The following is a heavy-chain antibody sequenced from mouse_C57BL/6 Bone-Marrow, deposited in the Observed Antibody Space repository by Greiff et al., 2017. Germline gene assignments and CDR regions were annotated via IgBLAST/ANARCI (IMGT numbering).Heavy chain of an antibody. D-gene: IGHD1-1*01. J-gene: IGHJ2*01. V-gene: IGHV1-50*01. CDR3: AREGRPYYGSSLYYFDY. Sequence: QVQLQQPGAELVKPGASVKLSCKASGYTFTSYWMQWVKQRPGQGLEWIGEIDPSDSYTNYNQKFKGKATLTIDTSSSTAYMQRSSLTSEDSAVYYWAREGRPYYGSSLYYFDYWGQGTTLTVSS. CDR1: GYTFTSYW. CDR2: IDPSDSYT.